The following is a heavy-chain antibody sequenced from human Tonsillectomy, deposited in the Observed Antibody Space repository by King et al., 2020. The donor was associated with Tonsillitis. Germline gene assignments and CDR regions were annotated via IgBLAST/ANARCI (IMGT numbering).Heavy chain of an antibody. V-gene: IGHV3-21*01. Sequence: VQLVESGGGLVKPGGSLRLSCAASGFTFSIYSMNWVRQAPGKGLEWVSSIRSSSSYIYYADSVKGRFTISRDNAKNSLYLQMNSLRAEDTAVYYCARVRYDSRGYYYVDYWGPGTLVTVSS. CDR2: IRSSSSYI. CDR1: GFTFSIYS. J-gene: IGHJ4*02. D-gene: IGHD3-22*01. CDR3: ARVRYDSRGYYYVDY.